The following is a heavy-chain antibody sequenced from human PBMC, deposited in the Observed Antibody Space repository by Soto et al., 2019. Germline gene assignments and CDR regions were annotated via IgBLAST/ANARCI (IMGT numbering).Heavy chain of an antibody. CDR1: GFTFSSYG. J-gene: IGHJ6*02. Sequence: QVQLVESGGGVVQPGRSLRLSCAASGFTFSSYGMHWVRQAPGKGLEWVAVIWYDGSNKYYADSVKGRFTISRDNSKNTLYLQMNSLRAEDTAVYYCARDHREMATIGYYYGMDVWGQGTTVTVSS. V-gene: IGHV3-33*01. D-gene: IGHD5-12*01. CDR2: IWYDGSNK. CDR3: ARDHREMATIGYYYGMDV.